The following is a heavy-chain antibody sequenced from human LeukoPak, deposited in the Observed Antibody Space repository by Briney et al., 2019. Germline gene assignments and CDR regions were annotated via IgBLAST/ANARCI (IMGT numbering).Heavy chain of an antibody. Sequence: PSETLSLTCTVSGASTSAYYWSWIRQPPGKGLEWIGYSYSGGNANYNPSLKSRVTISIVTSENQFFLRLTSVIAADTAIYFCAHSKRGGGYYINAFAVWGQGALVTISS. CDR2: SYSGGNA. CDR1: GASTSAYY. V-gene: IGHV4-59*01. J-gene: IGHJ3*01. D-gene: IGHD1-26*01. CDR3: AHSKRGGGYYINAFAV.